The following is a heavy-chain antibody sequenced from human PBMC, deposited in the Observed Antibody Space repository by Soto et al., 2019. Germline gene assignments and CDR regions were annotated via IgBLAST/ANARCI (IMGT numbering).Heavy chain of an antibody. D-gene: IGHD2-21*02. J-gene: IGHJ4*02. CDR1: GGSISSSRYY. V-gene: IGHV4-39*01. CDR2: LYYSGTT. CDR3: ARGAYCSRDCYSHYFDS. Sequence: KASETLSLTCTVSGGSISSSRYYGGWIRQPPGKGLEWIGSLYYSGTTYYDPSLKSRVTISGDASKNQFSLKLTSVTAADTAVYYCARGAYCSRDCYSHYFDSWGQGILVTVSS.